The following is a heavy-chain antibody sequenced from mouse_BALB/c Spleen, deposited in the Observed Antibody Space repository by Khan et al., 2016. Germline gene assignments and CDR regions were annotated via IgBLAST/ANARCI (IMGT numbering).Heavy chain of an antibody. Sequence: EVQLVETGGGLVQPGRSLKLSCAASGFDFSRYWMNWVRQAPGKGLEWIGEINSDSSTINYTPSLKDKFIISRDNAKNTLYLQMSKVRSEDTALYYCGREGDYYGWFAYWGQGTLVTVSA. V-gene: IGHV4-1*02. D-gene: IGHD1-1*01. CDR2: INSDSSTI. J-gene: IGHJ3*01. CDR1: GFDFSRYW. CDR3: GREGDYYGWFAY.